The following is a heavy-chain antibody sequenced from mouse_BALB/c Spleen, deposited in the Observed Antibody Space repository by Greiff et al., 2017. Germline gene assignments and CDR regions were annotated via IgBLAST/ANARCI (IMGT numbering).Heavy chain of an antibody. V-gene: IGHV3-2*02. D-gene: IGHD2-1*01. CDR2: ISYSGST. CDR3: ARGYYGNYRFAY. J-gene: IGHJ3*01. Sequence: EVKLMESGPGLVKPSQSLSLTCTVTGYSITSDYAWNWIRQFPGNKLEWMGYISYSGSTSYNPSLKSRISITRDTSKNQFFLQLNSVTTEDTATYYCARGYYGNYRFAYWGQGTLVTVSA. CDR1: GYSITSDYA.